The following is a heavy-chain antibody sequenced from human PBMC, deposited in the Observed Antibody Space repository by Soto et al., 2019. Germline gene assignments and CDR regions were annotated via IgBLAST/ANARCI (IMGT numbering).Heavy chain of an antibody. CDR1: GGSISSGGYS. CDR3: ARGGDYFNDPYSFDY. D-gene: IGHD4-17*01. Sequence: QLQLQESGSGLVKPSQTLSLTCAVSGGSISSGGYSWSWIRQPPGKGLEWIGYIYHSGRTYYNPSLKGRVTISVDGSKNQFSLKLSSVTAADTAVYYCARGGDYFNDPYSFDYWGQGTLVTVSS. CDR2: IYHSGRT. V-gene: IGHV4-30-2*01. J-gene: IGHJ4*02.